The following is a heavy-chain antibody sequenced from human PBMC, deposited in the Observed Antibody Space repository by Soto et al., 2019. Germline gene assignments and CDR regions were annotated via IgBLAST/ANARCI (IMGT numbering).Heavy chain of an antibody. CDR1: GYTLTELS. Sequence: ASVKVSCKVSGYTLTELSMHWLRQAPGKGLEWMGGFDPEDGETIYAQKFQGRVTMTEDTSTDTAYMELSSLRSEDTAVYYCATEVAAAGGVDYWGQGTLVTVSS. V-gene: IGHV1-24*01. CDR2: FDPEDGET. CDR3: ATEVAAAGGVDY. J-gene: IGHJ4*02. D-gene: IGHD6-13*01.